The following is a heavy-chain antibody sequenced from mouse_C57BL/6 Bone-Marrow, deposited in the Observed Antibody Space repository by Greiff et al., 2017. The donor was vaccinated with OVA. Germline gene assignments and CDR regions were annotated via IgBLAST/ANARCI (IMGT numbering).Heavy chain of an antibody. CDR2: IRNKANNHAT. D-gene: IGHD1-1*01. J-gene: IGHJ2*01. CDR3: TLSIYYYGSSFDY. Sequence: EVKVEESGGGLVQPGGSMKLSCAASGFTFSDAWMDWVRQSPEKGLEWVAEIRNKANNHATYYAESVKGRFTISRDDSKSSVYLQMNSLRAEDTGIYDCTLSIYYYGSSFDYWGQGTTLTVSS. CDR1: GFTFSDAW. V-gene: IGHV6-6*01.